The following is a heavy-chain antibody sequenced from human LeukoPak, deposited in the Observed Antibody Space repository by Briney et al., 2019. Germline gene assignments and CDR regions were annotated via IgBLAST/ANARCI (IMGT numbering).Heavy chain of an antibody. V-gene: IGHV3-23*01. CDR2: ISGSGANT. CDR3: AKGRALEVVAAFNH. CDR1: GFTFSSYA. J-gene: IGHJ5*02. Sequence: PGGSLRLSCAASGFTFSSYAMGWVRQAPGKGLEWVSAISGSGANTYYADSVKGRFTIPRDNSKNTLYLQMNSLRADDTAVYYRAKGRALEVVAAFNHWGQGTVVTVSS. D-gene: IGHD2-15*01.